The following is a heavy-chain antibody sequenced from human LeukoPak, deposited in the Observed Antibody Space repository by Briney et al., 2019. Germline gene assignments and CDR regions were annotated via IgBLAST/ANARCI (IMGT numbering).Heavy chain of an antibody. D-gene: IGHD5-18*01. J-gene: IGHJ3*02. V-gene: IGHV3-23*01. Sequence: GGSLRLSCAASGFIFSTCAINWVRRAPGKGLEWVSAISGSGSKTFYSDSVKGRFTISRDNPKNTLYLQMNSLRPEDTAVYYCVKEPRGYSFSFDIWGQGTMVTVSS. CDR3: VKEPRGYSFSFDI. CDR1: GFIFSTCA. CDR2: ISGSGSKT.